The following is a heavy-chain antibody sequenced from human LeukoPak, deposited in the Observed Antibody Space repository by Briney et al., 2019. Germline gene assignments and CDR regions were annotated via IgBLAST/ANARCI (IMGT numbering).Heavy chain of an antibody. J-gene: IGHJ5*02. CDR2: IYYSGST. D-gene: IGHD6-19*01. Sequence: SETLSLTCSVSGGSISSSSYYWGWIRQPPGKGLEWIGSIYYSGSTYYNPSLKSRVTISVDTSKNQFSLKLSSVTAADTAVYYCARDRPASGYSSGTNWFDPWGQGTLVTVSS. CDR3: ARDRPASGYSSGTNWFDP. V-gene: IGHV4-39*07. CDR1: GGSISSSSYY.